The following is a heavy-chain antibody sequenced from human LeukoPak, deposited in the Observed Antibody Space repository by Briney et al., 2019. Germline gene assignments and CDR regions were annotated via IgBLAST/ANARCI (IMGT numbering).Heavy chain of an antibody. V-gene: IGHV3-30*18. J-gene: IGHJ4*02. CDR2: ISNDGYTQ. CDR3: SKDWGEYYYGSGSYYNSDGY. Sequence: PGRSLRLSCEASGFTFSTYGMHWVRQAPGRGLEWVAVISNDGYTQYYADSVKGRFTISRANSKIALFLQMYSLRAEDTAVYYCSKDWGEYYYGSGSYYNSDGYWGQGTLVTVSS. CDR1: GFTFSTYG. D-gene: IGHD3-10*01.